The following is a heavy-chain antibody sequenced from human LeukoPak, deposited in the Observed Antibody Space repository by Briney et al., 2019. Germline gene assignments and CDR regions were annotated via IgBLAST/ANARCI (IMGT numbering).Heavy chain of an antibody. J-gene: IGHJ2*01. V-gene: IGHV3-66*01. CDR2: IYSGGST. Sequence: GGSLRLSCAASGFTANMSWVRQAPGKGLEWVSVIYSGGSTYYADSVKGRFAISRDNSQNTLYLQMNSRRAEDTAVYYCARGSHYDSSGFTLFDLWGRGTLVTVPS. CDR1: GFTAN. D-gene: IGHD3-22*01. CDR3: ARGSHYDSSGFTLFDL.